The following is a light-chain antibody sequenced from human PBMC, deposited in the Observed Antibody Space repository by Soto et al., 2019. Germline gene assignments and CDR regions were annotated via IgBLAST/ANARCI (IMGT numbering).Light chain of an antibody. CDR3: QQYNSYPVT. CDR1: QSISSW. Sequence: DIQMTQSPSTLSASVGDRVTITCRASQSISSWLAWYQQKPGKAPKLLIYKASSLESVVPSRFGGSGSGTEFTLTISSLQPDDFATYYCQQYNSYPVTFGQGTKVDIK. CDR2: KAS. J-gene: IGKJ1*01. V-gene: IGKV1-5*03.